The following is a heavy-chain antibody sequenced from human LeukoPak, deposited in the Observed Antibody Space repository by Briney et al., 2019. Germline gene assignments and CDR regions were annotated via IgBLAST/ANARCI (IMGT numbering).Heavy chain of an antibody. CDR1: GYSFTSYW. J-gene: IGHJ4*02. CDR3: ARPHNYYDSSGYLDY. V-gene: IGHV5-51*01. D-gene: IGHD3-22*01. CDR2: IYPGDSDT. Sequence: GESLKISCKGSGYSFTSYWIGWVRQMPGKGLGWMGIIYPGDSDTRYSPSFQGQVTISADKSISTAYLQWSSLKASDTAMYYCARPHNYYDSSGYLDYWGQGTLVTVSS.